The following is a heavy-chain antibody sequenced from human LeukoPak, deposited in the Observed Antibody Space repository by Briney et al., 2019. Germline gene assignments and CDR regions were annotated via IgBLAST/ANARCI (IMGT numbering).Heavy chain of an antibody. CDR1: GFTFSSYG. Sequence: GGSLRLSCAASGFTFSSYGMHWVRQAPGKGLEWVAFIRHDGSNKFHADSVKGRFTIPRDNSKNTVYLQMNSLRAEDTALYYCARSTAGFDYWGQGTLVTVSS. CDR3: ARSTAGFDY. J-gene: IGHJ4*02. V-gene: IGHV3-30*02. CDR2: IRHDGSNK. D-gene: IGHD2-2*01.